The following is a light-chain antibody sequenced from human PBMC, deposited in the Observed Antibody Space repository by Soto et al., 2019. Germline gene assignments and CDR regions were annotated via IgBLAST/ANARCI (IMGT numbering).Light chain of an antibody. V-gene: IGKV1-5*03. CDR2: KAF. CDR3: QQYNSYPYS. J-gene: IGKJ2*01. CDR1: QSISTG. Sequence: DIQMTQSPSTLSASVGDRVTITCRASQSISTGLAWFQQKPGKAPKLLIYKAFTLEGGVTSRFSGSGSGTDFTLTVTSLQPDDLATYYCQQYNSYPYSFGQGTKVEVK.